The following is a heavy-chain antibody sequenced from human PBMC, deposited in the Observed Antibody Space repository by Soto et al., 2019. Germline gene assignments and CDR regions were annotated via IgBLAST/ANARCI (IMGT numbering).Heavy chain of an antibody. CDR2: ISYDGSNK. CDR1: GFTFSSYA. J-gene: IGHJ5*02. V-gene: IGHV3-30-3*01. Sequence: GSLRLSCAASGFTFSSYAMHWVRQAPGKGLEWVAVISYDGSNKYYADSVKGRFTISRDNSKNTLYLQMNSLRAEDTAVYYCARDRRRVVVTAHTNNWFDPWGQGTLVTVSS. CDR3: ARDRRRVVVTAHTNNWFDP. D-gene: IGHD2-21*02.